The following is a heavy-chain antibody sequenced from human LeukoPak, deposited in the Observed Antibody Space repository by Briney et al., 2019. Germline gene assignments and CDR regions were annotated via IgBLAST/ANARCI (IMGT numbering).Heavy chain of an antibody. CDR2: IKQDGSEK. CDR1: GFTFSSYW. Sequence: PGGSLRLSCAASGFTFSSYWMSWVRQAPGKGLEWVANIKQDGSEKYYVDSVKGRFTISRDNAKNSLYLQMNSLRAEDTAVYYCARGGDCSGGSCYSVYYGMDVWGKGTTVTVSS. V-gene: IGHV3-7*03. J-gene: IGHJ6*04. CDR3: ARGGDCSGGSCYSVYYGMDV. D-gene: IGHD2-15*01.